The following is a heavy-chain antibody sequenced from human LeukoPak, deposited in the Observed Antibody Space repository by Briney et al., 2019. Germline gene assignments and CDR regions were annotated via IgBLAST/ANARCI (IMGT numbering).Heavy chain of an antibody. CDR1: GFTFSIHW. Sequence: QTGGSLRLSCAASGFTFSIHWMSWVRQAPGKWLEWVANIKKDGSEKYYVDSVKGRFTISRDNDKNSLYLQMNRLRAEDTAVYYCARDGSSWYHFSFDYWGQGTMVSVSS. V-gene: IGHV3-7*01. CDR2: IKKDGSEK. D-gene: IGHD6-13*01. CDR3: ARDGSSWYHFSFDY. J-gene: IGHJ4*02.